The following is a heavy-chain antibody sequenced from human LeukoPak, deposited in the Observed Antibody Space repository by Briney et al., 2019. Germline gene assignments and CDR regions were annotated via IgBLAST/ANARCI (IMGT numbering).Heavy chain of an antibody. V-gene: IGHV3-23*01. J-gene: IGHJ4*02. CDR2: ITDSGGNT. CDR1: GFTFSNYA. D-gene: IGHD3-9*01. CDR3: AKWGDYDVLTGYYVSDY. Sequence: GASLRLSCAASGFTFSNYAMSWVRQAPGKGLEWVSAITDSGGNTYYADSVKGRFTISRDNSKNTLYLQMNSLRAEDTAVYYCAKWGDYDVLTGYYVSDYWGQGTLVTVSS.